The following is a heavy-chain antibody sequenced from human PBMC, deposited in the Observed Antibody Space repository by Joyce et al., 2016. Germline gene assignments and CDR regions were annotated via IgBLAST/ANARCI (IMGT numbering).Heavy chain of an antibody. CDR2: IKSDTSGGTT. CDR3: TADDSTRGGFELDY. Sequence: EGQLVESGGGLVKPGGSLRLSCAASGFTFSPAWMSWVRQAPGKGLEVVALIKSDTSGGTTDYTSPVKGRFAISRDDSKNTVYLQMNSLKTEDTGIYYCTADDSTRGGFELDYWGQGTLVTVSS. J-gene: IGHJ4*02. D-gene: IGHD1-1*01. CDR1: GFTFSPAW. V-gene: IGHV3-15*01.